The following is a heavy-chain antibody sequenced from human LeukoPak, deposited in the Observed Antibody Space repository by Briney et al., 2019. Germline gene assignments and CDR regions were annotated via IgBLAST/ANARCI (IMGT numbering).Heavy chain of an antibody. CDR3: ASSDTYYYGSGSSPWYFDL. CDR1: GVSISSYY. D-gene: IGHD3-10*01. Sequence: PSETLSLTCTVSGVSISSYYWSWIRQPPGKGLEWIGYIYYSGSTNYKPSLKSRVTISVDTSKNQFSLKLSSVTAAATAVYYCASSDTYYYGSGSSPWYFDLWGRGTLVTVSS. CDR2: IYYSGST. J-gene: IGHJ2*01. V-gene: IGHV4-59*08.